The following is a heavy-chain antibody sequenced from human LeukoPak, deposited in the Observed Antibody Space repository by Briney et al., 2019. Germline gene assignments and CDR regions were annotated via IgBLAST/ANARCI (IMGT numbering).Heavy chain of an antibody. V-gene: IGHV1-2*02. Sequence: AAVKYSCKASGYTFTGYYMHWVRQTPGQWLEWMGWINPNSGGTNYAQKFQGRVIMTRDTSISTAYLDMSSLRSDDTAVYYCARDGDYGTGSYYRGCIDSWGHGNPVPVSP. CDR1: GYTFTGYY. CDR3: ARDGDYGTGSYYRGCIDS. CDR2: INPNSGGT. J-gene: IGHJ5*01. D-gene: IGHD3-10*01.